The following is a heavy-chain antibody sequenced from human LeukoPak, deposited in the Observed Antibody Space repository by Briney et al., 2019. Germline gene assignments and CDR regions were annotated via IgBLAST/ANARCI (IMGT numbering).Heavy chain of an antibody. CDR1: GGSFSGYY. J-gene: IGHJ4*02. V-gene: IGHV4-34*01. CDR2: INHSGST. Sequence: SETLSLTCAVYGGSFSGYYWSRIRQPPGKGLEWIGEINHSGSTNYNPSLKSRVTISVDTSKNQFSLKLSSVTAADTAVYYCARGRGYDFWSGYPYYFDYWGQGTLVTVSS. CDR3: ARGRGYDFWSGYPYYFDY. D-gene: IGHD3-3*01.